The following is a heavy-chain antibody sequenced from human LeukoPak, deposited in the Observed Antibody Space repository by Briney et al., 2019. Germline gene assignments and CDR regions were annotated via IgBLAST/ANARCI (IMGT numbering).Heavy chain of an antibody. CDR2: ISSSSYI. D-gene: IGHD2-2*03. CDR1: GFTFSSYS. V-gene: IGHV3-21*01. Sequence: GGSLRLSCAASGFTFSSYSMNWVRQAPGKGLEWVSSISSSSYIYYADSVKGRFTISRDNAKNSLYLQMNSLRAEDTAVYYCAKDSHWILFDDWGQGTLVTVSS. CDR3: AKDSHWILFDD. J-gene: IGHJ4*02.